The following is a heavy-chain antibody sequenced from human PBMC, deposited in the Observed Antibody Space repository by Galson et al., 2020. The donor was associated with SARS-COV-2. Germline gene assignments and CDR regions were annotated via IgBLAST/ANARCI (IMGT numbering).Heavy chain of an antibody. J-gene: IGHJ6*02. V-gene: IGHV3-48*02. CDR3: AREASAADHYYYYGMDV. CDR1: GFTFSSYS. Sequence: GGSLRLSCAASGFTFSSYSMNWVRQAPGKGLEWVSYISSSSSTIYYADSVKGRFTISRDNAKNSLYLQMNSLRDEDTAVYYCAREASAADHYYYYGMDVWGQGTTVTVSS. CDR2: ISSSSSTI. D-gene: IGHD2-2*01.